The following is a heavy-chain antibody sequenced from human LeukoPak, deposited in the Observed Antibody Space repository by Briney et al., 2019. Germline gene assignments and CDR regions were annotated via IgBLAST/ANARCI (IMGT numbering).Heavy chain of an antibody. D-gene: IGHD2-2*01. Sequence: GGSLRLSRAASGFNFRNYPTHWVTQAPGKGLEYVSAIGGNGDTTYYEDSVKGRVTISRDNSKNTLYLQLSSLRVEDTAVYYCVKDEGYCSSVSCSPSCWGQGTLVTASS. J-gene: IGHJ4*01. CDR1: GFNFRNYP. CDR3: VKDEGYCSSVSCSPSC. CDR2: IGGNGDTT. V-gene: IGHV3-64D*06.